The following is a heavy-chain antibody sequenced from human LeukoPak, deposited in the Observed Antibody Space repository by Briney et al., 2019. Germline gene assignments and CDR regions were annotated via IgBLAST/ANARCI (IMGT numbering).Heavy chain of an antibody. CDR1: DFDFSSHA. Sequence: GGSLRLSCAASDFDFSSHAMTWVRQAPGKGLEWVSAISISGTKTYYGDSVKGRFIISRDNSKNTLYLQMNSLRVEDTAVYYCAKEIRPNDYWGQGTLVTVSS. D-gene: IGHD4-17*01. CDR3: AKEIRPNDY. J-gene: IGHJ4*02. V-gene: IGHV3-23*01. CDR2: ISISGTKT.